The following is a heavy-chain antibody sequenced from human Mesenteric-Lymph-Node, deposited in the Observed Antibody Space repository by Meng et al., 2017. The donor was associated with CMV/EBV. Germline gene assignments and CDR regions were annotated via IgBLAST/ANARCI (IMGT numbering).Heavy chain of an antibody. V-gene: IGHV3-23*01. J-gene: IGHJ4*02. Sequence: GGSLRLSCAASGFSFDNYAMNWVRQAPGKGLERVSVISGNGETTFYAESVKGRFIISRDNSKNTLYLQMDSLGAEDTAVYYCAKDRAVVGPVVGYFDSWGQGSLVTVSS. CDR2: ISGNGETT. CDR1: GFSFDNYA. D-gene: IGHD6-13*01. CDR3: AKDRAVVGPVVGYFDS.